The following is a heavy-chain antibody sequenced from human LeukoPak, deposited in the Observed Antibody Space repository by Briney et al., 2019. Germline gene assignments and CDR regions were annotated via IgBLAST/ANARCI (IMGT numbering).Heavy chain of an antibody. CDR1: GYTFTSYY. Sequence: ASVKVSCKASGYTFTSYYMHWVRQAPGQGLEWMGWINPNSGGTNYAQKFQGRVTMTRDTSISTAYMELSRLRSDDTAVYYCARGAYDFWSGYPTSHHWFDPWGQGTLVTVSS. J-gene: IGHJ5*02. V-gene: IGHV1-2*02. CDR2: INPNSGGT. D-gene: IGHD3-3*01. CDR3: ARGAYDFWSGYPTSHHWFDP.